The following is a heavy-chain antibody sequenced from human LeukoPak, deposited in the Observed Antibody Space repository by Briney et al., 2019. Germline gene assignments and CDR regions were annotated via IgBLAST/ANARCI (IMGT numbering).Heavy chain of an antibody. J-gene: IGHJ6*02. CDR2: ISSSSSYI. D-gene: IGHD2/OR15-2a*01. Sequence: GGSLRLSCAASGFTFSSYSMNWVRQAPGKGLEWVSSISSSSSYIYYADSVKGRFTISRDNAKNSLYLQMNSLKAEDTAVYFCTTELTYYFSMDVWGQGTTVTVSS. V-gene: IGHV3-21*04. CDR3: TTELTYYFSMDV. CDR1: GFTFSSYS.